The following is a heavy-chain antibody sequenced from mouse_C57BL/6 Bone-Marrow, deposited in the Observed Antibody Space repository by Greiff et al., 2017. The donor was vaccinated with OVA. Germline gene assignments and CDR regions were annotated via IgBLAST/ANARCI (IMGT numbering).Heavy chain of an antibody. J-gene: IGHJ1*03. CDR1: GYTFTSYW. D-gene: IGHD1-1*01. V-gene: IGHV1-53*01. CDR3: ARTPYYYGSRSHWYFDV. CDR2: LNPSHGGT. Sequence: QVPLQQSGTELVKPGASVKLSCKASGYTFTSYWMHWVKQRPGHGLEWIGNLNPSHGGTNYNEKFKSKATLTVDKSSSPAYMQLSSLTSEDSAVYYCARTPYYYGSRSHWYFDVWGTGTTVTVSS.